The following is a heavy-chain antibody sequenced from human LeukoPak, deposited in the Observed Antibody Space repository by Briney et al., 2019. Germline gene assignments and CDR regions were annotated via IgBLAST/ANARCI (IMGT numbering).Heavy chain of an antibody. CDR3: TPRAPTVTTFDY. J-gene: IGHJ4*02. Sequence: GGSLRLSCAASGFTFSNAWMSWVRQAPGKGLEWVGRIKSKTDGGTTDYAAPVKGRFTISRDDSKNTLYLQMNSLKTEDTAVYYCTPRAPTVTTFDYWGQGTLVTVSS. D-gene: IGHD4-17*01. CDR1: GFTFSNAW. CDR2: IKSKTDGGTT. V-gene: IGHV3-15*01.